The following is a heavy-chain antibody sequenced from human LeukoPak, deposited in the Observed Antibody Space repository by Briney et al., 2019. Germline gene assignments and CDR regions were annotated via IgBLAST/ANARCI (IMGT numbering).Heavy chain of an antibody. D-gene: IGHD1-1*01. CDR3: ASTTDVYYFDY. Sequence: PGRSLRLSCAASGFTFSSYAMHWVRQAPGKGLEGVAVISYDGSNKYYADSVKGRFTISRDNSKNTLYLQMNSLRAEDAGVYYCASTTDVYYFDYWGQGTLVSVSS. J-gene: IGHJ4*02. CDR1: GFTFSSYA. V-gene: IGHV3-30*04. CDR2: ISYDGSNK.